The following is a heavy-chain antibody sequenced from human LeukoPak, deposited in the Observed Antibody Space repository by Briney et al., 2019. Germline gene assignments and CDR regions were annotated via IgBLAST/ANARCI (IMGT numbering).Heavy chain of an antibody. CDR2: IKQDGSEK. CDR1: GFAFSTNW. CDR3: ARVVYYGSGSHSYYYFYMDV. V-gene: IGHV3-7*01. J-gene: IGHJ6*03. D-gene: IGHD3-10*01. Sequence: GGSLRLSCTAPGFAFSTNWMTWVRQAPGKGLEWVANIKQDGSEKHYVDSVKGRFTISRDNAKNSLYLQMSSLRAEDTAVYYCARVVYYGSGSHSYYYFYMDVWGKGTTVTVSS.